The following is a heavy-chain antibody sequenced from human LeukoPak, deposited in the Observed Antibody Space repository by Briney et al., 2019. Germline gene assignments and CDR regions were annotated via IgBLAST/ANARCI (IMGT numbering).Heavy chain of an antibody. Sequence: GGSLRLSCAASGFIFRNYAMSWVRQAPGKGLEWVSAITGSGDTTYYADSVKGRFTISRDNSKNTLYVEMNTLTAEDTAVYYCAKWGDYDILTGYYVSDFWGQGTLVTVSS. CDR3: AKWGDYDILTGYYVSDF. J-gene: IGHJ4*02. CDR1: GFIFRNYA. D-gene: IGHD3-9*01. CDR2: ITGSGDTT. V-gene: IGHV3-23*01.